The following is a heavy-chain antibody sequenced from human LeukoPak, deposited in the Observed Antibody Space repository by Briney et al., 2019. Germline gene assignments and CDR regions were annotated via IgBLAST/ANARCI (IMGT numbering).Heavy chain of an antibody. V-gene: IGHV4-30-2*01. CDR2: IYHSEST. Sequence: SETPSLTCAVSGGSISSGDYSWSWIRQPPGKGLEWIGYIYHSESTYYNPSLKSRVTISVDRSKNQFSLKLSSVTAADTAVYYCARGAGDAITIFGVVIKGGATYFDYWGQGTLVTVSS. J-gene: IGHJ4*02. CDR1: GGSISSGDYS. CDR3: ARGAGDAITIFGVVIKGGATYFDY. D-gene: IGHD3-3*01.